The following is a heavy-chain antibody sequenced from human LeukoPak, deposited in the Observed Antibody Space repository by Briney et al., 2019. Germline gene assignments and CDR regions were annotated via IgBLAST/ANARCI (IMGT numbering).Heavy chain of an antibody. J-gene: IGHJ4*02. Sequence: SESPCPTPTVSRGSTRVYYRGSRSPSPRGGLWRIGRNSISGSTNYNPSLKSRVTISVDTSKNQFSLKLSSVTAADTAVYYCATEGLYCSGGSCYPKVFLYWGQGTLVTVSS. D-gene: IGHD2-15*01. CDR3: ATEGLYCSGGSCYPKVFLY. V-gene: IGHV4-4*08. CDR1: RGSTRVYY. CDR2: NSISGST.